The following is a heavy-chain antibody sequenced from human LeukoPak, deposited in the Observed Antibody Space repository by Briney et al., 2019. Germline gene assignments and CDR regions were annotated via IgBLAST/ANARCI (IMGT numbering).Heavy chain of an antibody. CDR3: ARDHNYAFDN. V-gene: IGHV3-11*06. Sequence: PGGSLTLSCAASGFPFSEYSMSWVRQAPGKGLEGVSYIGISSGNTKHADSVKGRFTVSGDNARTLLYLQMNSLRGQDTAVFYGARDHNYAFDNWGQGTLVTVSS. CDR1: GFPFSEYS. CDR2: IGISSGNT. J-gene: IGHJ4*02. D-gene: IGHD1-1*01.